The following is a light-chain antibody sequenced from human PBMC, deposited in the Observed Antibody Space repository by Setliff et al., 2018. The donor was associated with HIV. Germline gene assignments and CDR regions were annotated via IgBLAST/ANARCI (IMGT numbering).Light chain of an antibody. CDR2: DVS. V-gene: IGLV2-14*01. J-gene: IGLJ1*01. Sequence: QSALTQPASVSGSPGQSITISCTGTSSDVGGYNYVSWYQQHPGKAPKLMISDVSKRPSGVSSRFSGSKSGNTASLTISGLQTEDEADYYCSSYTSSSTYVFGTGTKVPS. CDR1: SSDVGGYNY. CDR3: SSYTSSSTYV.